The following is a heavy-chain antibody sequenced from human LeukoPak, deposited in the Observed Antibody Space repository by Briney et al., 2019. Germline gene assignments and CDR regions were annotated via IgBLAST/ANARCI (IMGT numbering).Heavy chain of an antibody. D-gene: IGHD6-19*01. J-gene: IGHJ4*02. Sequence: GGSLRLSCAASGFTFSNYWMHWVRQAPGKGLVWVSRINSDGSSTSYADSVKGRFTISRDNAKNTLYLQMNSLRAEDTAVYYCARVGSGWSPLDYWGQGTLVTVSS. CDR2: INSDGSST. V-gene: IGHV3-74*01. CDR3: ARVGSGWSPLDY. CDR1: GFTFSNYW.